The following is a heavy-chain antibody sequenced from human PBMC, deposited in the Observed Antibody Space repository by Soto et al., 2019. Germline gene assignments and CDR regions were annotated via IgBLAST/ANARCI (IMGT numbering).Heavy chain of an antibody. V-gene: IGHV4-30-4*01. CDR3: ARAIVVTIGGMDV. CDR1: GGSINSADYY. D-gene: IGHD5-12*01. CDR2: IYYSGST. J-gene: IGHJ6*02. Sequence: PSETLSLTCTVSGGSINSADYYWSWVRQPPGKGLGWIGYIYYSGSTYFNPSLKSRVTISKDTSRNQFSLRLSSVTAADTAVYYCARAIVVTIGGMDVWGQGTTVTVSS.